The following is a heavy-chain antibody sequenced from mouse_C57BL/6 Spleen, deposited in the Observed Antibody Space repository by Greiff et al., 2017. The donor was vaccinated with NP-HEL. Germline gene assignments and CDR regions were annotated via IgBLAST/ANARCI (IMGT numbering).Heavy chain of an antibody. CDR2: IYPGDGDT. J-gene: IGHJ3*01. V-gene: IGHV1-82*01. D-gene: IGHD3-3*01. Sequence: QVQLQQSGPELVKPGASVKISCKASGYAFSSSWMNWVKQRPGKGLEWIGRIYPGDGDTNYNGKFKGKATLTADKSSSTAYMQLSSLTSEDSAVYFCARGGWAWFAYWGQGTLVTVSA. CDR1: GYAFSSSW. CDR3: ARGGWAWFAY.